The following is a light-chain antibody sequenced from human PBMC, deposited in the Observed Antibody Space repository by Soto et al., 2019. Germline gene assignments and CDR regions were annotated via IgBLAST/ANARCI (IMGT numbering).Light chain of an antibody. V-gene: IGKV3-11*01. CDR3: QQRSNWLT. CDR2: DAS. CDR1: QSVSSY. J-gene: IGKJ4*01. Sequence: EIVLTQSPATLSLSPGERATLSCRASQSVSSYLAWYQQKPGQAPRLLIYDASNRATGIPARFSGSGSGTDFTLTISSLEPADSAVYYCQQRSNWLTFGGGTKVEIK.